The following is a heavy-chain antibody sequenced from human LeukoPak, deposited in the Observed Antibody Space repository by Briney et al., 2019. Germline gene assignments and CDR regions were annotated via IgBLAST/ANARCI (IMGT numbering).Heavy chain of an antibody. D-gene: IGHD1-26*01. CDR1: GGSISSSNW. V-gene: IGHV4-4*02. Sequence: SETLSLTCAVSGGSISSSNWWSWVRQPPGKGLEWIGEIYHSGSTNYNPSLKSRVTISVDTSKNQFSLKLSSVTAADTALYYCARTFRGGSTRRAFDIWGQGTMVTVSS. CDR2: IYHSGST. J-gene: IGHJ3*02. CDR3: ARTFRGGSTRRAFDI.